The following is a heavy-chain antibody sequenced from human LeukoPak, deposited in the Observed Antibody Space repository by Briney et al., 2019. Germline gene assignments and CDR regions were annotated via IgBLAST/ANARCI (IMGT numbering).Heavy chain of an antibody. J-gene: IGHJ6*03. V-gene: IGHV1-2*02. CDR3: AREAVAGTYYYYMDV. CDR1: GYTFTGYY. CDR2: INPNSGGT. Sequence: ASVKVSCKASGYTFTGYYIHWVRQAPGQGLECMGWINPNSGGTNYAQKFQGRVTMTRDTSISTAYMELSRLRSDDTAVYYCAREAVAGTYYYYMDVWGKGTTVTVSS. D-gene: IGHD6-19*01.